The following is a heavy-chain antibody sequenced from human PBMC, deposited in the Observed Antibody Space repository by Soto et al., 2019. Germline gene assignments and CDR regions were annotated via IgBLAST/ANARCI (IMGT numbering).Heavy chain of an antibody. V-gene: IGHV1-69*12. CDR1: GGTFSSYA. CDR2: IIPIFGTA. Sequence: QVQLVQSGAEVKKPGSSVKVSCKASGGTFSSYAINWVRQAPGQGLEWMGGIIPIFGTADYAQKFQGRVTITADEATSTAYRELSSLRSEDTAVYYSASRITGPPNYYYCMDVWGQGTTVTVSS. D-gene: IGHD1-20*01. CDR3: ASRITGPPNYYYCMDV. J-gene: IGHJ6*02.